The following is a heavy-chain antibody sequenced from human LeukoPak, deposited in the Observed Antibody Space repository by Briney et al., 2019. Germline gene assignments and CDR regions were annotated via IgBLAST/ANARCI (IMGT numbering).Heavy chain of an antibody. CDR2: INHSGST. CDR1: GGSFSGYY. V-gene: IGHV4-34*01. Sequence: SETLSLTCAVYGGSFSGYYWSWIRQPPGKGLEWIGEINHSGSTNYNPSLKSRVTISVDTSKNQFSLKLSSVTAADTAVYYCARPQYGGAYDAFDIWGQGTMVTVSS. J-gene: IGHJ3*02. CDR3: ARPQYGGAYDAFDI. D-gene: IGHD4/OR15-4a*01.